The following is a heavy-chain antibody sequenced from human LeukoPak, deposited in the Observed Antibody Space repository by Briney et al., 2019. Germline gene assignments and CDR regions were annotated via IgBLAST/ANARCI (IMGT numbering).Heavy chain of an antibody. CDR3: AREVVSAAKYDY. J-gene: IGHJ4*02. Sequence: SESLSLTCTVSGGSICSGSYYWSWVRQPAGKGLGWIGRIYTSGSTNYNPSLKSRVTISVDTSKNQFSLKLSSVTAADTAVYYCAREVVSAAKYDYWGQGTLVTVSS. V-gene: IGHV4-61*02. CDR2: IYTSGST. D-gene: IGHD2-2*01. CDR1: GGSICSGSYY.